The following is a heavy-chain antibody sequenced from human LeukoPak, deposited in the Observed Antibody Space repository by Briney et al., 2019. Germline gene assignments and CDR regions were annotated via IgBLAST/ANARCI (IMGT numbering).Heavy chain of an antibody. CDR1: GGSFSGYY. J-gene: IGHJ3*02. Sequence: PSVTLSLTCAVYGGSFSGYYWSWIRQPPGKGLKWIGEINHSGSTNYNPSLKSRVTISVATSTNQFSLKLSSVTAADTAVYYCARGRRYYYDSSGYWEAFDIWGQGTMVTVSS. CDR2: INHSGST. CDR3: ARGRRYYYDSSGYWEAFDI. V-gene: IGHV4-34*01. D-gene: IGHD3-22*01.